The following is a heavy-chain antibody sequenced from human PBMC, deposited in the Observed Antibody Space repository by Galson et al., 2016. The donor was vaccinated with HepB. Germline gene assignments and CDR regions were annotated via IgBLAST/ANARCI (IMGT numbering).Heavy chain of an antibody. Sequence: SVKVSCKASGGTFDNYAFSWVRQAPGQGLEWVGGTIPLLEIGNYAQKLRGRLTITADISTSTAYMDLSSLRSEDTAVYYCARGSYDFRNGDQDSNYYYYGRDVWGQGTTVTVSS. V-gene: IGHV1-69*10. CDR3: ARGSYDFRNGDQDSNYYYYGRDV. J-gene: IGHJ6*02. CDR2: TIPLLEIG. CDR1: GGTFDNYA. D-gene: IGHD3-3*01.